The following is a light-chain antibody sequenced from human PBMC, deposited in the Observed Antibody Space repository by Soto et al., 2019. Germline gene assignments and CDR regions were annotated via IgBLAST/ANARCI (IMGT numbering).Light chain of an antibody. Sequence: EIVLTQSPGTLSLSPGERATLSCRASQSVGSSYLAWYQQKPGQAPRLLIYGVSGRATGIPDRFSGSGSGTHFNLTIRRLEPEDFAVYYCQKYATSPLTCGGGTKVDI. CDR3: QKYATSPLT. J-gene: IGKJ4*01. CDR2: GVS. V-gene: IGKV3-20*01. CDR1: QSVGSSY.